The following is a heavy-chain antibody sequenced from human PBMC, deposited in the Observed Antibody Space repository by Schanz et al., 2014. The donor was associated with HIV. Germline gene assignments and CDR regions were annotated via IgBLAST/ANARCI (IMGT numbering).Heavy chain of an antibody. CDR1: GFTFDDCA. CDR2: ISWSGKNT. J-gene: IGHJ4*02. Sequence: VQLVESGGGWVQPGRSLRLSCIASGFTFDDCAMHWVRRAPGKGLEWVSGISWSGKNTGYADSVRGRFTISRDNAKNSLYLQMNSLRPEDTAVYYCYGDESGYWGQGTLVTVSS. CDR3: YGDESGY. D-gene: IGHD4-17*01. V-gene: IGHV3-9*01.